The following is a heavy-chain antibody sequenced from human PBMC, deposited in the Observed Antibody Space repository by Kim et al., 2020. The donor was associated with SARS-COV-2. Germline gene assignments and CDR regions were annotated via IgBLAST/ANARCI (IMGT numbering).Heavy chain of an antibody. CDR2: IWYDGSNK. D-gene: IGHD3-10*01. CDR3: ARDLSGYYGMDV. CDR1: GFSFSSYG. Sequence: GGSLRLSCAASGFSFSSYGMHWVRQAPGKGLEWVAVIWYDGSNKYYADSVKGRFTISRDNSKNTLYLQMNSLRAEDTAVYYFARDLSGYYGMDVWGQGTT. J-gene: IGHJ6*02. V-gene: IGHV3-33*01.